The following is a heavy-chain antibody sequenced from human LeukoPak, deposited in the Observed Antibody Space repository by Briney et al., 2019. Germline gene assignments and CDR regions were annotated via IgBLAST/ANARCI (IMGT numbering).Heavy chain of an antibody. Sequence: SAKVSCKASGGTFSSYAISWVRQAPGQGLEWMGGIIPIFGTANYAQKFQGRVTITADESTSTAYMELSSLRSEDTAVYYCARGGDYGGNPAAGWFDPWGQGTLVTVSS. V-gene: IGHV1-69*13. CDR3: ARGGDYGGNPAAGWFDP. D-gene: IGHD4-23*01. J-gene: IGHJ5*02. CDR1: GGTFSSYA. CDR2: IIPIFGTA.